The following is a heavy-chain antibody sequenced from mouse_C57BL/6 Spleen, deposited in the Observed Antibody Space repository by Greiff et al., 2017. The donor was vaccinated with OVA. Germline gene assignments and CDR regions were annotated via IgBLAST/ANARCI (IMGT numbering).Heavy chain of an antibody. D-gene: IGHD3-2*02. V-gene: IGHV1-50*01. CDR3: ALDSSGYSFAY. CDR2: IDPSDSYT. Sequence: VQLQQPGAELVKPGASVKLSCKASGYTFTSYWMQWVKQRPGQGLEWIGEIDPSDSYTNYNQKFKGKATLTVDTSSSTAYMQLSSLTSEDSAVYYCALDSSGYSFAYWGQGTLVTVSA. CDR1: GYTFTSYW. J-gene: IGHJ3*01.